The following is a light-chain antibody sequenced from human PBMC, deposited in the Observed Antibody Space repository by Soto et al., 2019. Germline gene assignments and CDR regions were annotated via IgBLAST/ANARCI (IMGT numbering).Light chain of an antibody. J-gene: IGKJ1*01. Sequence: EIVLTQSPGTLSLSPGERATLSCRASQTLSSNSLAWYQQRPGQTHRVLVYGASNRATGIPDRCSGSGSGTDFTLTISRLEPEDFAVYYCQQYGSSGTFGQGTKVDIK. CDR1: QTLSSNS. CDR3: QQYGSSGT. V-gene: IGKV3-20*01. CDR2: GAS.